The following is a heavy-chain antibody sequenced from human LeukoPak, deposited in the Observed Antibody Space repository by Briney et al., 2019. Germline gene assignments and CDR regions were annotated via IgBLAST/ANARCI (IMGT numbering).Heavy chain of an antibody. CDR2: INPSGGST. J-gene: IGHJ6*03. Sequence: ASVKVSCKASGYTFTSYYMHWVRQAPGQGLEWMGIINPSGGSTSYAQKFQGRVTMTRDMSTSTVYMELSSLRSEDTAVYYCAKFGSRLRSYYYYMDVWGKGTTVTISS. D-gene: IGHD3-10*01. V-gene: IGHV1-46*01. CDR1: GYTFTSYY. CDR3: AKFGSRLRSYYYYMDV.